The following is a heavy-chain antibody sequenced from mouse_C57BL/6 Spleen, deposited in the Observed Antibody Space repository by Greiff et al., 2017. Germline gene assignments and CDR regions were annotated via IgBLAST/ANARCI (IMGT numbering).Heavy chain of an antibody. V-gene: IGHV1-22*01. CDR2: INPNNGGT. CDR3: ARGDGYDVGFAY. CDR1: GYTFTDYN. J-gene: IGHJ3*01. Sequence: VQLQQSGPELVKPGASVKMSCKASGYTFTDYNMHWVKQSHGKSLEWIGYINPNNGGTSYNQKFKGKATLTVNKSSSTAYMELRSLTSEDSAVYYCARGDGYDVGFAYWGQGTLVTVSA. D-gene: IGHD2-2*01.